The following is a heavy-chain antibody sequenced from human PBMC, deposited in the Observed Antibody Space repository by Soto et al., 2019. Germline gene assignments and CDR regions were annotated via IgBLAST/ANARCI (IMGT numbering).Heavy chain of an antibody. V-gene: IGHV4-59*01. CDR1: GGSISSYY. J-gene: IGHJ4*02. Sequence: SETLSLTCTVSGGSISSYYWSWIRQPPGKGLEWIGYIYFRGTTNYNPSLKSRVTMSADTSKNQFSLKLNSVTAADTAVYYCARGMAEEQIFYYFDYWGQGALVTVSS. CDR3: ARGMAEEQIFYYFDY. D-gene: IGHD3-9*01. CDR2: IYFRGTT.